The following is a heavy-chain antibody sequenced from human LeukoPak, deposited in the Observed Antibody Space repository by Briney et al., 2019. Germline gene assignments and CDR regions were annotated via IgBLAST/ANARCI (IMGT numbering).Heavy chain of an antibody. CDR2: INPNSGGT. Sequence: ASVKVSCKASGYTFTRNFIHWVRQAPGQGLEWMGWINPNSGGTNYAQKFQGRVTMTRDTTISTAYLELSRLRSDDTAVYYCARGGRDYGDYIWGIGIDYWGQGTLVTVSS. J-gene: IGHJ4*02. CDR3: ARGGRDYGDYIWGIGIDY. D-gene: IGHD4-17*01. CDR1: GYTFTRNF. V-gene: IGHV1-2*02.